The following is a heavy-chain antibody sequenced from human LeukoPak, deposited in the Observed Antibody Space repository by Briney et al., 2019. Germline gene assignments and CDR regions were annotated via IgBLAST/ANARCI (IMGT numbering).Heavy chain of an antibody. D-gene: IGHD1-14*01. V-gene: IGHV3-9*01. J-gene: IGHJ4*02. CDR3: TKRRNSDHPFDY. CDR2: ISWNSGDI. Sequence: GGSLRLSCAASGFTFDDYAMHWVRQAPGKGLEWVSGISWNSGDIIYADSVMGRFTISGDNANYALYLQMDSLRVEDTAFYYCTKRRNSDHPFDYWGQGTLVTVSS. CDR1: GFTFDDYA.